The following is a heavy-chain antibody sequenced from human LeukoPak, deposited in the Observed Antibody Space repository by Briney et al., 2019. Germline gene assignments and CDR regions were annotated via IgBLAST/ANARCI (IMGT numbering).Heavy chain of an antibody. CDR1: GFTFSSYE. J-gene: IGHJ6*04. V-gene: IGHV3-48*03. CDR3: AELGITMIGGV. D-gene: IGHD3-10*02. CDR2: ISSSGSTI. Sequence: GGSLRLSCAASGFTFSSYEMNWVRQAPGKGLEWVSYISSSGSTIYYADSVKGRFNISRDNTNNALYLQMNSLRAEDTAVYYCAELGITMIGGVWGKGTTVTISS.